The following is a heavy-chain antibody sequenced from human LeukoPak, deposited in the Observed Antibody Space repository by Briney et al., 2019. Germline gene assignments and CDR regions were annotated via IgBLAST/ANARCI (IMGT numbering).Heavy chain of an antibody. V-gene: IGHV1-46*01. CDR1: GYTFTSYY. J-gene: IGHJ6*03. CDR3: ARGLGGLRYFDWLPTMDYYYMDV. CDR2: INPSGGST. Sequence: GASVKVSCKASGYTFTSYYMHWVRQAPGQGLEWMGIINPSGGSTSYAQKFQGGVTMTRDTSTSTVYMELSSLRSEDTAVYYCARGLGGLRYFDWLPTMDYYYMDVWGKGTTVTISS. D-gene: IGHD3-9*01.